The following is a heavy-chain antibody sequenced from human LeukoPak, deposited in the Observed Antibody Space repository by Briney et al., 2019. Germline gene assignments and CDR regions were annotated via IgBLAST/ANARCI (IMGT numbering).Heavy chain of an antibody. V-gene: IGHV3-48*01. CDR3: ARGEYHQDGIGYNRFDN. D-gene: IGHD5-24*01. J-gene: IGHJ4*02. Sequence: SGGSLRLSCAASGFTFSTYSMSWVRQAPGKGLEWVSHISVASRGIYYADTVKGRFTISRDNAENSVFLQMRSLRPEATAVYYCARGEYHQDGIGYNRFDNWGQGALVTVSS. CDR2: ISVASRGI. CDR1: GFTFSTYS.